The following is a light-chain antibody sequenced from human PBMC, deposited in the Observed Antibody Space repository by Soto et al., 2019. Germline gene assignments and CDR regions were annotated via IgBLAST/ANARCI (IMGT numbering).Light chain of an antibody. CDR3: QSYDSSLSGSVV. CDR1: SSNIGAGYD. Sequence: QSVLTQPPSVSGAPGQRVTISCTGSSSNIGAGYDVHWYQQLPGTAPKLLIYGNNNRPSGVPDRFSGSKSGTSASLAITGLQAEDDADYYCQSYDSSLSGSVVFGGGAKVTVL. V-gene: IGLV1-40*01. CDR2: GNN. J-gene: IGLJ2*01.